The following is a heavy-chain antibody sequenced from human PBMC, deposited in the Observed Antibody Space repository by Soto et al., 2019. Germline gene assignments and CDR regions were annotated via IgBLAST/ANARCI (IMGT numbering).Heavy chain of an antibody. Sequence: PSETLSLTCSVPGGAFTSNNWWTWVRQPPGQGLEWIGEIYRTGSTNYNPSLKSRVTISLYKSENQFSLKVTSLTAADTAVYYCASRDPGTSVDYWGQGTLVTVSS. CDR3: ASRDPGTSVDY. J-gene: IGHJ4*02. CDR2: IYRTGST. CDR1: GGAFTSNNW. D-gene: IGHD1-7*01. V-gene: IGHV4-4*02.